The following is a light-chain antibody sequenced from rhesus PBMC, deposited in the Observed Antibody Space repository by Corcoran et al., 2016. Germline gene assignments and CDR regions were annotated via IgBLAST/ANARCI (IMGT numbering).Light chain of an antibody. CDR1: QGISSY. Sequence: DIQLTQSPSSLSASVGDRVTITCRASQGISSYLAWYQQKSGKAPKLLIYDASNLQSGVPSRFSGMGSRTEFTLTISSLQPEYFATYYCQQRNSYPLTFGGGTRVEIK. CDR2: DAS. V-gene: IGKV1-38*01. J-gene: IGKJ4*01. CDR3: QQRNSYPLT.